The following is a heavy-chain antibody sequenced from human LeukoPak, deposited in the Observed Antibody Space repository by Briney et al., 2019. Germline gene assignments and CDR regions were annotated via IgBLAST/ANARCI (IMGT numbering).Heavy chain of an antibody. Sequence: GGSLRLSCAASGFTFSSYAMSWVRQAPGKGLEWVSAISGSGGSTYYADSVKGRFTISRDNSKNTLYLQMNSLRAEDTAVYYCARVGKAGTIFDYWGQGTLVTVSS. CDR3: ARVGKAGTIFDY. CDR1: GFTFSSYA. D-gene: IGHD6-19*01. V-gene: IGHV3-23*01. CDR2: ISGSGGST. J-gene: IGHJ4*02.